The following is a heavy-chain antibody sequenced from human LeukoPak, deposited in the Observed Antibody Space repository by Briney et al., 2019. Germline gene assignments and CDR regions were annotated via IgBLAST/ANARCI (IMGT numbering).Heavy chain of an antibody. CDR2: INAGNGNT. V-gene: IGHV1-3*01. J-gene: IGHJ4*02. D-gene: IGHD3-10*01. CDR1: GYTFTSYA. Sequence: ASVKVSCKASGYTFTSYAMHWVRQAPGQRLEWMGWINAGNGNTKYSQKFQGRVTITRDTSASTAYMELSSLRSEDTAVYYCARAHPVLLWFGESRNIDYWGQGTLVTVSS. CDR3: ARAHPVLLWFGESRNIDY.